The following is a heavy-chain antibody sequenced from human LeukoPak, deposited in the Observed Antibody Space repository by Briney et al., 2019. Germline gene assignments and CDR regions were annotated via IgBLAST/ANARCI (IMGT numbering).Heavy chain of an antibody. J-gene: IGHJ4*02. V-gene: IGHV4-4*07. D-gene: IGHD3-22*01. CDR1: GGSISSYY. CDR3: AGDYDSSGYYWSFGY. CDR2: IYTSGST. Sequence: PSETLSLTCTVSGGSISSYYWSWIRQPAGKGLEWIGRIYTSGSTNYNPSLKSRVTMSVDTSKNQFSLKLSSVTAADTAVYYCAGDYDSSGYYWSFGYWGQGTLVTVSS.